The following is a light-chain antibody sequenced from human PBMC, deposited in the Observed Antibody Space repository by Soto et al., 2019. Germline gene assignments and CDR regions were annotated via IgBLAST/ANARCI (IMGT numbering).Light chain of an antibody. CDR3: QQHLGRHT. J-gene: IGKJ1*01. V-gene: IGKV3-11*01. CDR2: DAS. CDR1: QSVSGY. Sequence: EIVMTQSPITMSLSLVQRHTLCCRASQSVSGYLVWYQQKPGPAPRLLIYDASTRAAGIPARFIGSGSGTDFTLTISSLEPEDSAVYYCQQHLGRHTFGQGTKVEIK.